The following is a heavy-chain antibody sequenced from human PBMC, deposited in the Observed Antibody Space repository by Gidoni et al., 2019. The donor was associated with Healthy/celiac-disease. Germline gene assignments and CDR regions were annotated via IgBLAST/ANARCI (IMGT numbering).Heavy chain of an antibody. J-gene: IGHJ2*01. D-gene: IGHD4-17*01. V-gene: IGHV3-23*01. CDR3: AKGIDGDYDYWYFDL. Sequence: EVQLLESGGGLVQPGGSLRLSCAASGFTFGSYAMSWVRQAPGKGLEWVSAISGSGGSKYYADSVKGRFTISRDKSKNTLNLQMNSLRAEDTAVYYCAKGIDGDYDYWYFDLWGRGTLVTVSS. CDR2: ISGSGGSK. CDR1: GFTFGSYA.